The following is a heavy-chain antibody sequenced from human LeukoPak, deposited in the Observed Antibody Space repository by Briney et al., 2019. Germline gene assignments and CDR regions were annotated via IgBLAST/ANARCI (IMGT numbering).Heavy chain of an antibody. J-gene: IGHJ4*02. D-gene: IGHD3-3*01. CDR2: INPNSGDT. CDR3: AGDAVECGRLCPVY. V-gene: IGHV1-2*06. Sequence: GASVKVSCKASGYTFTGHYMHWVRQAPGQGLEWMGRINPNSGDTNYAQRFQGRVTMTRDTSLSTAYMDLSRLRSDDTAVYFCAGDAVECGRLCPVYWGQRTRLTVSS. CDR1: GYTFTGHY.